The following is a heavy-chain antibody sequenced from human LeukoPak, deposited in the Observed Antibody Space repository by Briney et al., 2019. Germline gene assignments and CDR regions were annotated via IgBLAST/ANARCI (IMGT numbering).Heavy chain of an antibody. CDR2: INHSGST. CDR1: GGSFSGYY. CDR3: ARGRGTYYYDSSGYYAY. D-gene: IGHD3-22*01. Sequence: PSETLSLTCAVYGGSFSGYYWSWIRQPPGKGLEWIGEINHSGSTNYNPSLKGRVTISVDTSKNQFSLKLSSVTAADTAVYYCARGRGTYYYDSSGYYAYWGQGTLVTVSS. V-gene: IGHV4-34*01. J-gene: IGHJ4*02.